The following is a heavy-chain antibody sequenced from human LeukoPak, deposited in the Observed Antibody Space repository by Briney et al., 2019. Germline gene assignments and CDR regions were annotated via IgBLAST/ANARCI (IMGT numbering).Heavy chain of an antibody. D-gene: IGHD5-12*01. V-gene: IGHV1-2*02. CDR1: GYTFTGYY. J-gene: IGHJ3*02. CDR2: INPNSGGT. Sequence: ASVKVSCKASGYTFTGYYMHCVRQAPGQGLEWMGWINPNSGGTHYAQKFQGRVNMTRDTSISTAYMELSRLRSDDTAVYYCAREGVDIGGFAIWGQGTMVTVSS. CDR3: AREGVDIGGFAI.